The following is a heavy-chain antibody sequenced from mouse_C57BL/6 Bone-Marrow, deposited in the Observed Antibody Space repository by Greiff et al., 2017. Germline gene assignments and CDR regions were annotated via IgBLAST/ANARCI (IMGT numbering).Heavy chain of an antibody. CDR1: GYTFTDYN. Sequence: DVQLQESGPELVKPGASVKMSCKASGYTFTDYNMHWVKQSHGKSLEWIGYINPNNGGTSYNQKFKGKATLTVNKSSSTAYMELRSLTSEDSAVYYCARAGLWSNHEGYYYAMDYWGQGTSVTVSS. V-gene: IGHV1-22*01. D-gene: IGHD6-5*01. J-gene: IGHJ4*01. CDR2: INPNNGGT. CDR3: ARAGLWSNHEGYYYAMDY.